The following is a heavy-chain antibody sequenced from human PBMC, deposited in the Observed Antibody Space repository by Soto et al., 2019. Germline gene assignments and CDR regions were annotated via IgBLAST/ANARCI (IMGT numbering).Heavy chain of an antibody. J-gene: IGHJ5*02. V-gene: IGHV3-23*01. CDR1: GFTFSSSA. CDR2: VSGSGGTT. Sequence: EVQLLESGGGLVQPGGSLRLSCAACGFTFSSSAMSWVRQAPGKGLEWVSAVSGSGGTTYYADSVRGRFTISRDNSKNTLYLQMNSLRAEDTAIYFCARCTVDTIVTSGWCHYLDPWGQGTLVTVSS. D-gene: IGHD6-19*01. CDR3: ARCTVDTIVTSGWCHYLDP.